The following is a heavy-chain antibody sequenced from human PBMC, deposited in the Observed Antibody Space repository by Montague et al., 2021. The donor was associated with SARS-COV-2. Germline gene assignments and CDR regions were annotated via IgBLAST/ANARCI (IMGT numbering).Heavy chain of an antibody. CDR1: GFTFSSYE. V-gene: IGHV3-48*03. CDR2: ISSSGSTI. J-gene: IGHJ6*02. CDR3: ARLYYYYGMDV. Sequence: SLRLSCAASGFTFSSYEMNWVRQAPGKGLEWVSYISSSGSTIYYADSVKGRFTISRDNAKNSLYLQMNSLRAEDTAVYYCARLYYYYGMDVRGQGTTVTVSS.